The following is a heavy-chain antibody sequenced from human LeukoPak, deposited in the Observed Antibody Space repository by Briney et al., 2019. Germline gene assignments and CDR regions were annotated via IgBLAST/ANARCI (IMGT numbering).Heavy chain of an antibody. V-gene: IGHV4-34*01. Sequence: SETLSLTCAVYGGSFSGHYWSWIRQPPGKGLEWIGEINHSGSTNYNPSLKSRVTISVDTSKNQFSLKLSSVTAADTAVYYCARDQGSDWNNWFDPWGQGTLVIVPS. J-gene: IGHJ5*02. CDR2: INHSGST. D-gene: IGHD6-19*01. CDR3: ARDQGSDWNNWFDP. CDR1: GGSFSGHY.